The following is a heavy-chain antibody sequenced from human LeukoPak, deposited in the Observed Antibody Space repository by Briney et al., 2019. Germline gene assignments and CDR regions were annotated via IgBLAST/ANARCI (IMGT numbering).Heavy chain of an antibody. CDR2: IWYDGSNK. CDR3: ARDEYGERDY. CDR1: GFTFSSYA. D-gene: IGHD4-17*01. Sequence: GGSLGLSCAASGFTFSSYAMHWVRQAPGKGLEWVAVIWYDGSNKYYADSVKGRFTISRDNSKNTLYLQMNSLRAEDTAVYYCARDEYGERDYWGQGTLVTVSS. J-gene: IGHJ4*02. V-gene: IGHV3-33*08.